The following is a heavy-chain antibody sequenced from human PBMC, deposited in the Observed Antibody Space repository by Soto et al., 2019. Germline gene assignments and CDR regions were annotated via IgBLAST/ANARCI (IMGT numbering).Heavy chain of an antibody. CDR1: GYKLTCYD. CDR2: INPSGGST. CDR3: GRHLPDPTYYATSGYSDY. J-gene: IGHJ4*01. V-gene: IGHV1-46*01. D-gene: IGHD3-22*01. Sequence: GASVKVAWKASGYKLTCYDRHWVRQAPGQGLEWMGIINPSGGSTSYAQKFQGRVTMTRDTSTSTVYMELSSLRSEDTAVYYCGRHLPDPTYYATSGYSDYWG.